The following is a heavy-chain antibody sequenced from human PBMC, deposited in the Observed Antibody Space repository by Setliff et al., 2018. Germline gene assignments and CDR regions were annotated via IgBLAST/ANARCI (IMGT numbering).Heavy chain of an antibody. V-gene: IGHV4-59*01. J-gene: IGHJ3*02. D-gene: IGHD1-26*01. CDR1: GGSINNYH. CDR3: ARWGENSGRPDWRAFDI. Sequence: PSETLSLTCTVSGGSINNYHWNWIRQPPGKGLEWIGYVGYNGNTHYNPSLNSRVPMSVDTSKNQFSLKLTSVSAADTAVYYCARWGENSGRPDWRAFDIWGQGTMVTVS. CDR2: VGYNGNT.